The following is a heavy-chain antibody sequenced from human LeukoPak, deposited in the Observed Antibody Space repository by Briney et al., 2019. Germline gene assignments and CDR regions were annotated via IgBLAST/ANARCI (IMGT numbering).Heavy chain of an antibody. V-gene: IGHV3-15*01. CDR2: IKSKTDGGTT. J-gene: IGHJ6*02. D-gene: IGHD2-2*01. CDR3: TTGISSYGMDV. Sequence: GGSLRLSCAASGFTFSNAWMSWVRQAPGKGLEWVGRIKSKTDGGTTDYAASVKGRFTISRDDSKNTLYLQMNSLKTEDTAVYYCTTGISSYGMDVWGQGTTVTVSS. CDR1: GFTFSNAW.